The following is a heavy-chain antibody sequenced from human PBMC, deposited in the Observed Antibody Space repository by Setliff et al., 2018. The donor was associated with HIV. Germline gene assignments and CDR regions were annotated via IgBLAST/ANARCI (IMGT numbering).Heavy chain of an antibody. V-gene: IGHV4-34*01. CDR1: GDSFSEFY. Sequence: PSETLSLTCAVYGDSFSEFYWNWIRQPPGKGLEWIGKIGQNGNTYYSPSLKSRVTLSVDTSKNQISLNVRSVTAADTAVYYCARGEAFAEIFLKNWFDPWGQGTLVTVSS. D-gene: IGHD3-10*01. J-gene: IGHJ5*02. CDR2: IGQNGNT. CDR3: ARGEAFAEIFLKNWFDP.